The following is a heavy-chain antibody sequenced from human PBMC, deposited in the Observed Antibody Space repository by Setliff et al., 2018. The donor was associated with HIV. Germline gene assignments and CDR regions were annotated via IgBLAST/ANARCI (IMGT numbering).Heavy chain of an antibody. CDR1: GFTFSSYE. Sequence: GGSLRLSCAASGFTFSSYEMNWVRQAPGKGLEWVSYISSSGSTIYYADSVKGRFTISRDNVKNTLFLQMNSLRAEDTAVYYCARLPQDVRSSIDFWGQGALVTVSS. D-gene: IGHD6-6*01. CDR2: ISSSGSTI. J-gene: IGHJ4*02. CDR3: ARLPQDVRSSIDF. V-gene: IGHV3-48*03.